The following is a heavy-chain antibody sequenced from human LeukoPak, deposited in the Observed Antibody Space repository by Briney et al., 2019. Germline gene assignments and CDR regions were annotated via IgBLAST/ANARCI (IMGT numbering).Heavy chain of an antibody. Sequence: GGSLRLSCAASGFAFSSYSMNWVRQAPGKGLEWVSSISSSSSYIYYADSVKGRFTISRDNAKNSLYLQMNSLTAEDTAVYYCARKMKTGDRVGTFDIWGQGTMVTVSS. CDR1: GFAFSSYS. V-gene: IGHV3-21*01. CDR2: ISSSSSYI. CDR3: ARKMKTGDRVGTFDI. D-gene: IGHD1-1*01. J-gene: IGHJ3*02.